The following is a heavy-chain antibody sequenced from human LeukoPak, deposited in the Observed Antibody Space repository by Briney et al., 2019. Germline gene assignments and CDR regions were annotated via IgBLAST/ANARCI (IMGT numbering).Heavy chain of an antibody. CDR2: ISSSSSYI. D-gene: IGHD3-22*01. CDR1: GLTFSTYS. CDR3: ARESGDYYDSSGLDY. V-gene: IGHV3-21*01. J-gene: IGHJ4*02. Sequence: GGSLRLSCAASGLTFSTYSMNWVRQAPGKGLEWVSSISSSSSYIYYADSVKVRFTISRDNAKNSLYLQMNSLRAEDTAVYYCARESGDYYDSSGLDYWGQGTLVTVSS.